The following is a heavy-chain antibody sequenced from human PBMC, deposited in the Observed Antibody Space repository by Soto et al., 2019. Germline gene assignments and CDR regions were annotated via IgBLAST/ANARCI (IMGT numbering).Heavy chain of an antibody. CDR2: IDVGSANA. Sequence: SVKVSCKTSGFTFSSSAVHWVRQARGHRLQWIGWIDVGSANANYAQMLQERVTISRDNSKNTLYLQMNSLRAEDTAVYYCARDDYGGNYVLCYWGQGTLVAVSS. J-gene: IGHJ4*02. CDR1: GFTFSSSA. CDR3: ARDDYGGNYVLCY. V-gene: IGHV1-58*01. D-gene: IGHD4-17*01.